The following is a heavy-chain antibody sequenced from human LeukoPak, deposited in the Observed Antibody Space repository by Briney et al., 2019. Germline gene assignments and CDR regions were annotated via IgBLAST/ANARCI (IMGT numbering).Heavy chain of an antibody. Sequence: GASVKVSCKASGYTFTGYYTHWVRQAPGQGLEWMGWINPNSGGTNYAQKFQGRVTMTRDTSISTAYMELSRLRSDDTAVYYCAREEVVGAAAGRPYNWFDPWGQGTLVTVSS. CDR3: AREEVVGAAAGRPYNWFDP. CDR1: GYTFTGYY. V-gene: IGHV1-2*02. J-gene: IGHJ5*02. D-gene: IGHD6-13*01. CDR2: INPNSGGT.